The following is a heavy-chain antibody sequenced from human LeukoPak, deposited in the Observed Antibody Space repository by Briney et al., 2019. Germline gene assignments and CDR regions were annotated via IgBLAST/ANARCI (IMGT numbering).Heavy chain of an antibody. CDR2: IYHSGST. CDR3: ARHLLGITYYGMDV. J-gene: IGHJ6*02. V-gene: IGHV4-59*08. CDR1: GGSISSFY. Sequence: SETLSLTCTVSGGSISSFYWSWIRQPPGKGLEWIGYIYHSGSTNYNPSLKSRVTISVDTSKNQFSLKLSSVTAADTAVYYCARHLLGITYYGMDVWGQGTTVTVSS. D-gene: IGHD3-16*01.